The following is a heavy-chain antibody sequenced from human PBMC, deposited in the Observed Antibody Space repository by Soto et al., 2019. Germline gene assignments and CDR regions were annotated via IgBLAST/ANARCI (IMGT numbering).Heavy chain of an antibody. Sequence: QVQLQESGPGLVKPSETLSLTCTVSGGSITNYYCSWFRQPPGKGLEWIGYINYDGYSAYNLSLKRRVTLSMDASKTQSSLMLESVTATDTAVYYCARHGFGPLHGLVDVWGAGTTVIVSS. D-gene: IGHD3-10*01. CDR3: ARHGFGPLHGLVDV. CDR2: INYDGYS. V-gene: IGHV4-59*08. J-gene: IGHJ6*04. CDR1: GGSITNYY.